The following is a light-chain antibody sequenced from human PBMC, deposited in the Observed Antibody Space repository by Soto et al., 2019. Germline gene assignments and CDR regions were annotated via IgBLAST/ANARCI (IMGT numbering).Light chain of an antibody. J-gene: IGKJ1*01. Sequence: VLTQSPGILYLSPGESATLSSRPSPSVINNDLAWYQQKPGQAPKLLISGAYSRASGIPDRFSGSGSGTDFTLTINRLEPEDFAVYYCQQYGTSPRTFGHGTKV. CDR2: GAY. CDR3: QQYGTSPRT. V-gene: IGKV3-20*01. CDR1: PSVINND.